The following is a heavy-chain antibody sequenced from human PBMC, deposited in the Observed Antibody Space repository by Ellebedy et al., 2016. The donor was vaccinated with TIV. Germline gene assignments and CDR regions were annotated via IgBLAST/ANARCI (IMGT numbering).Heavy chain of an antibody. V-gene: IGHV3-23*02. D-gene: IGHD4-23*01. CDR2: INGGGYNT. J-gene: IGHJ4*02. Sequence: PGGSLRLSCAVSGFHFSNYAMSWVRQTPGKRLEWVAGINGGGYNTYYGGSMKGRVTISRDNMKDTVYLQMSNLRAEDTAVYYCVKDIMDYGGTYDSWGQGTLVTVSS. CDR1: GFHFSNYA. CDR3: VKDIMDYGGTYDS.